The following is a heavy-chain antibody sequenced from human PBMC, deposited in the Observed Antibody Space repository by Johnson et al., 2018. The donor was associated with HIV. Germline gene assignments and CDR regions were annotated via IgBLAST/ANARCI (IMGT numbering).Heavy chain of an antibody. V-gene: IGHV3-23*04. D-gene: IGHD3-22*01. CDR3: SKWNDSSGYIRGLDAFDI. CDR2: ISGSGITT. Sequence: EKLVESGGGLTQAGGSLRLSCAASGFTFSNYAMSWVRQAPGKGLQWVSGISGSGITTYYADPVKGRCNITRDNSKNTLYLQMNSLRAEDTAVYYCSKWNDSSGYIRGLDAFDIWGRGTMVTVSS. J-gene: IGHJ3*02. CDR1: GFTFSNYA.